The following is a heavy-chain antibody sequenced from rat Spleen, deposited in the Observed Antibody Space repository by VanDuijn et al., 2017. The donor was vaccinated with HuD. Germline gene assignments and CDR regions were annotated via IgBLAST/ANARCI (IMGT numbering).Heavy chain of an antibody. CDR1: GFTFSDYY. Sequence: EVQLVESGGGLVQPGRSLRLSCAASGFTFSDYYMAWVRQAPTKGLEWVATINYDGRSTFYRDSVRDRFTISRDNAKHTLYLQMDSLRSDDTATYYCARQGYYGYTHYFDYWGQGVMVTVSS. V-gene: IGHV5-7*01. J-gene: IGHJ2*01. D-gene: IGHD1-9*01. CDR3: ARQGYYGYTHYFDY. CDR2: INYDGRST.